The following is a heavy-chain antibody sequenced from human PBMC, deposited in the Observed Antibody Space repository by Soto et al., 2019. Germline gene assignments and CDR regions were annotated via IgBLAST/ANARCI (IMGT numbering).Heavy chain of an antibody. Sequence: GGSLRLSCAASGFTFSSYAMHWVRQAPGKGLEWVAVISYDGSNKYYADSVKGRFTISRDNSKNTLYLQMNSLRAEDTAVYYCARDYYDSSGPFYYFDYWGQGTLVTVSS. J-gene: IGHJ4*02. CDR1: GFTFSSYA. CDR2: ISYDGSNK. CDR3: ARDYYDSSGPFYYFDY. V-gene: IGHV3-30-3*01. D-gene: IGHD3-22*01.